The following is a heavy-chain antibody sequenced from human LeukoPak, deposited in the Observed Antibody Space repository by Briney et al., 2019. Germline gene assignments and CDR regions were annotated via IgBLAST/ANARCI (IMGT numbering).Heavy chain of an antibody. CDR2: IYSDDSST. Sequence: PGGSLRLSCAASGFTFSSYWMHWVRQAPGKGLVWVSRIYSDDSSTNYADSVKGRFTISRDNAKNSLYLQMNSLRAEDTAVYYCARDPRRPIAAGGPYWFDPWGQGTLVTVSS. CDR1: GFTFSSYW. J-gene: IGHJ5*02. CDR3: ARDPRRPIAAGGPYWFDP. V-gene: IGHV3-74*01. D-gene: IGHD6-13*01.